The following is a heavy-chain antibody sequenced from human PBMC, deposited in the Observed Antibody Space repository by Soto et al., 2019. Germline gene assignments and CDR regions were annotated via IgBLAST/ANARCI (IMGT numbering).Heavy chain of an antibody. CDR1: GFIFSSHW. V-gene: IGHV3-7*05. D-gene: IGHD6-13*01. J-gene: IGHJ4*02. Sequence: EVQLVESGGGLVQPGGSLRLSCEGSGFIFSSHWMGWVRQSPVRGLEWVANIKYDDSETPYMDFATGRFTISRDKAKXXXXXQMTSLRVEDTAVYYCAAWSRSNWFDYWGQGTLVTVSS. CDR2: IKYDDSET. CDR3: AAWSRSNWFDY.